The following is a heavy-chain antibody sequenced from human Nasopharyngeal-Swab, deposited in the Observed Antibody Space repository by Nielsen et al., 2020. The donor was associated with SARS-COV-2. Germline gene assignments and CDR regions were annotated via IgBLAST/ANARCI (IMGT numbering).Heavy chain of an antibody. D-gene: IGHD2-2*03. Sequence: LSLTCAASGFTFDDYAMHWVRQAPGKGLAWVSGISWNSGSIGYADSVKGRFTISRDNAKNSLYLQMNSLRAEDTALYYCAKELDIVVVPAAYGFGYYGMDVWGQGTTVTVSS. CDR3: AKELDIVVVPAAYGFGYYGMDV. CDR2: ISWNSGSI. V-gene: IGHV3-9*01. J-gene: IGHJ6*02. CDR1: GFTFDDYA.